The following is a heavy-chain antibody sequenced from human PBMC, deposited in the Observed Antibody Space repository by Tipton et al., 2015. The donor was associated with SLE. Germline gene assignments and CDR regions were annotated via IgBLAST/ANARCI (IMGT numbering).Heavy chain of an antibody. D-gene: IGHD3-10*01. CDR2: IYISGST. CDR3: ARDRGGLGSINRGIDY. Sequence: LRLSCTVSGASISRGGDYWSWIRQPAGKGLEWIGHIYISGSTNYNPSLKSRVTISVDTSKNQFSLNLSSVSAADTAVYYCARDRGGLGSINRGIDYWGQGTLVTVSS. CDR1: GASISRGGDY. V-gene: IGHV4-61*09. J-gene: IGHJ4*02.